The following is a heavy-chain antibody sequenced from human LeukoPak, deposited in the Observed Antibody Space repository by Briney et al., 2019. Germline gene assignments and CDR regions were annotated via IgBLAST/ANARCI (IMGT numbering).Heavy chain of an antibody. Sequence: SVKVSCKASGGTFSSYAISWVRQAPGQGLEWMGWIIPIFGTANYAQKFQGRVTITTDESTSTAYMELSSLRSEDTAVYYCAWWDSSGYSNDAFDIWGQGTMVTVSS. CDR1: GGTFSSYA. D-gene: IGHD3-22*01. CDR3: AWWDSSGYSNDAFDI. CDR2: IIPIFGTA. J-gene: IGHJ3*02. V-gene: IGHV1-69*05.